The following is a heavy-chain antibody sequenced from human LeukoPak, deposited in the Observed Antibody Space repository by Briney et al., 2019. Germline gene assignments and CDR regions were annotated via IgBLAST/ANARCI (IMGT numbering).Heavy chain of an antibody. D-gene: IGHD5-12*01. J-gene: IGHJ4*02. Sequence: GGSLRLSCAASGFTFSSYSMNWVRQAPGKGLEWVSSISSSSSYIYYADSVKGRFTISRDNAKNSLYLQMNSLRAEDTAVYYCARGSGYDIERRIDYWGQGILVTVSS. V-gene: IGHV3-21*01. CDR2: ISSSSSYI. CDR3: ARGSGYDIERRIDY. CDR1: GFTFSSYS.